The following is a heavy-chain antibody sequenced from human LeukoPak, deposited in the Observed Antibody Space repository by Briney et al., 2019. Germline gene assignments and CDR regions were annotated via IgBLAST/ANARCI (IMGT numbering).Heavy chain of an antibody. CDR1: GGTFSSYA. D-gene: IGHD2-2*01. CDR3: ARAGGYCSSTSCSSFDP. CDR2: IIPIFGTA. V-gene: IGHV1-69*05. Sequence: ASVKASCKASGGTFSSYAISWVRQAPGQGLEWMGGIIPIFGTANYAQKFQGRVTITTDESTSTAYMELSSLRSEDTAVYYCARAGGYCSSTSCSSFDPWGQGTLVTVSS. J-gene: IGHJ5*02.